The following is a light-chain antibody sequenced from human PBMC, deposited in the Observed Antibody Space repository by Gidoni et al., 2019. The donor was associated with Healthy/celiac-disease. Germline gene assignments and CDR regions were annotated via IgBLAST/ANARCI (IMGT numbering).Light chain of an antibody. CDR2: GAS. Sequence: ELVLTQSPGTLFLSPGERATLSCRASQSVSSSYLAWYQQKPGQAPSLLSYGASSSATGIPDRFSGIGSGTDFTLTISRLEPEDFAVYYCQQYGSSPIRTFGQGTKVEIK. J-gene: IGKJ1*01. V-gene: IGKV3-20*01. CDR1: QSVSSSY. CDR3: QQYGSSPIRT.